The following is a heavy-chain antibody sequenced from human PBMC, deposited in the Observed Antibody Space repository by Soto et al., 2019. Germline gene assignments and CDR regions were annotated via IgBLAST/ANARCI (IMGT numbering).Heavy chain of an antibody. Sequence: SETLSFTCAVSGGSISSSNWWRWVRQPPGKGLEWIGEIYHSGSTNYNPSLKSRVTISVDKSKNQFSLKLSSVTAADTAVYYCARVAYLYYYDSSGYYIGAFDIWGQGTMVT. D-gene: IGHD3-22*01. V-gene: IGHV4-4*02. CDR2: IYHSGST. J-gene: IGHJ3*02. CDR1: GGSISSSNW. CDR3: ARVAYLYYYDSSGYYIGAFDI.